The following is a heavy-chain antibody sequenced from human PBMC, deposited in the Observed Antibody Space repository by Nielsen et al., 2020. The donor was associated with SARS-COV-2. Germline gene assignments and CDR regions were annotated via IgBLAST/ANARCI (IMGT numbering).Heavy chain of an antibody. CDR2: IKPDGSQK. CDR1: GFTFSSVW. J-gene: IGHJ3*01. Sequence: GESLKISCAASGFTFSSVWMSWVRQVPGKGLEWVADIKPDGSQKFYLDSVKGRFTISRDNAKNSMSLQMNSLRVEDTAVYYCSRDWSRAFDVWGQGTMVNVSS. CDR3: SRDWSRAFDV. V-gene: IGHV3-7*01.